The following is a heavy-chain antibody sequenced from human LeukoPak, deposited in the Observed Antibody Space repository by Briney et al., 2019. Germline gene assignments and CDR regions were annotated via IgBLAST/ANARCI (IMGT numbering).Heavy chain of an antibody. CDR2: ISGSGGGT. D-gene: IGHD3-22*01. CDR1: GITLSNYA. Sequence: GGSLRLSCAVSGITLSNYAMSWVRQAPGRGLEWVAGISGSGGGTHYADSVKGRFTISRDNPKNTLYLQMNNLRAGDTAVYFCAKRGVVIRVILVGFHKEAYYFDSWGQGALVTVSS. J-gene: IGHJ4*02. CDR3: AKRGVVIRVILVGFHKEAYYFDS. V-gene: IGHV3-23*01.